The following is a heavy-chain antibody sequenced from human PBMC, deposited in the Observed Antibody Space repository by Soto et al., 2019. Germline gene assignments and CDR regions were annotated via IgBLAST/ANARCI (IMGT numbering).Heavy chain of an antibody. CDR3: ARDNDYYYYMDV. J-gene: IGHJ6*03. D-gene: IGHD2-8*01. Sequence: EVQLVESGGGLVQPGGSLRLSCAASGFTFSSYWMHWVRQAPGKGLVWVSRINSDGSSTSYADSVKGRFTISRDNAKNTLYLQMTSLRAEDTAVYYCARDNDYYYYMDVWGTGTTVTVSS. CDR1: GFTFSSYW. V-gene: IGHV3-74*01. CDR2: INSDGSST.